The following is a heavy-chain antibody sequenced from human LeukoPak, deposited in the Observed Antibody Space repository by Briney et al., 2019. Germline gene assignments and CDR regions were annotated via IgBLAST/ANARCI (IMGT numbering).Heavy chain of an antibody. CDR3: ASMWEGGYYFDY. CDR2: ISYDGSNK. D-gene: IGHD1-26*01. CDR1: GFTFSSYG. V-gene: IGHV3-30*03. Sequence: GGSLRLSCAASGFTFSSYGMHWVRQAPGKGLEWVAVISYDGSNKYYADSVKGRFTISRDNAKNSLYLQMNSLRAEDTAVYYCASMWEGGYYFDYWGQGTLVTVSS. J-gene: IGHJ4*02.